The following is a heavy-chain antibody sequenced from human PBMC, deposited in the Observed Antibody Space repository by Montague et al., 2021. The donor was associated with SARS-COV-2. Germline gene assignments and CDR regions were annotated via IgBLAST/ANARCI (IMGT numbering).Heavy chain of an antibody. CDR3: ASPTYYYDSSGSDAFDI. CDR2: IYYSGRN. D-gene: IGHD3-22*01. J-gene: IGHJ3*02. V-gene: IGHV4-39*01. CDR1: RGSIISSSNY. Sequence: SETLSLTCTISRGSIISSSNYRGGIHKPPGQGPDWIGCIYYSGRNYYNPSLKSRVTISVDTSKNQFSLKLSSVTAADTAVYYCASPTYYYDSSGSDAFDIWGQGTMITVSS.